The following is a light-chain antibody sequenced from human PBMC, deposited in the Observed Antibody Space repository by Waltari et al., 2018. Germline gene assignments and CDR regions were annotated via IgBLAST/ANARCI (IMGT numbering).Light chain of an antibody. CDR2: EVS. J-gene: IGLJ1*01. CDR3: SSYTSSSIPYV. Sequence: QSALTQAASVSGSPGQSITISCTGTSRDVGGYNHVSWYQHHPGKAPKLIISEVSNRPSGVSYRFSGSKSGNTASLTISGLQAEDEADYYCSSYTSSSIPYVFGTGTKVTVL. CDR1: SRDVGGYNH. V-gene: IGLV2-14*01.